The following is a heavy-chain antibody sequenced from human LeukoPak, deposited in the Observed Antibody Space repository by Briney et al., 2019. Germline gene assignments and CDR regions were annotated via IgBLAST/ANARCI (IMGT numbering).Heavy chain of an antibody. CDR3: AKASVVLVVITSYFDY. CDR1: GFTFSSYA. D-gene: IGHD3-22*01. V-gene: IGHV3-23*01. CDR2: ISGSGGST. J-gene: IGHJ4*02. Sequence: PGGSLRLSCAASGFTFSSYAMSWVRQAPGKGLEWVSAISGSGGSTYYADSVKGRFTISRDNSKNTLYLQMNSLRAEDTAVYYCAKASVVLVVITSYFDYWGQGTLVTVSS.